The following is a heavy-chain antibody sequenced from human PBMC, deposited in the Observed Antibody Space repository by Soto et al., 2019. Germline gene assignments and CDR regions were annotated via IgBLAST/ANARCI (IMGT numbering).Heavy chain of an antibody. Sequence: EVQVVESRGGLVQPGGSLRLSCAASGFTFSSYWMSWVRQAPGKGLEWVANIKQDGSQKWYGDSVKGRFTISRDNTKNSLYLQVNSLRAEDTAVYYCARGDYHDTSGPFSDAFDVWGQGTMVTVSS. D-gene: IGHD3-22*01. CDR2: IKQDGSQK. CDR3: ARGDYHDTSGPFSDAFDV. CDR1: GFTFSSYW. J-gene: IGHJ3*01. V-gene: IGHV3-7*04.